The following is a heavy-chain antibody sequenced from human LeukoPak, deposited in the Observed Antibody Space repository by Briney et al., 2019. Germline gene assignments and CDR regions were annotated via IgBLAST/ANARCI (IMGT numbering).Heavy chain of an antibody. J-gene: IGHJ4*02. CDR3: AKLLITRVVIPPALDS. Sequence: GGSLRLSCAASGFTFNTYGMYWVRQAPGKGLEWVAVISYDGSNKYYADSVKGRFTISRDNSKNTLFLRMNSLRAEDTALYYCAKLLITRVVIPPALDSWGQGTLVTVSS. CDR1: GFTFNTYG. D-gene: IGHD2/OR15-2a*01. V-gene: IGHV3-30*18. CDR2: ISYDGSNK.